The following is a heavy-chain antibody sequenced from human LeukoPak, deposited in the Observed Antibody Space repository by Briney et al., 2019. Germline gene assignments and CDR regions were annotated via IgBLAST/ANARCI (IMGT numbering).Heavy chain of an antibody. D-gene: IGHD7-27*01. V-gene: IGHV3-73*01. CDR1: GFNFSVSG. J-gene: IGHJ4*02. Sequence: GGSLRLSCAASGFNFSVSGMHWVRQASGKGLEWVGRIRSKAYNYATAYGASVKGRFTISRDDSQNTAYLQMNSLKTEDTAVYYCLAGAYFDYWGQGSLVTVSS. CDR2: IRSKAYNYAT. CDR3: LAGAYFDY.